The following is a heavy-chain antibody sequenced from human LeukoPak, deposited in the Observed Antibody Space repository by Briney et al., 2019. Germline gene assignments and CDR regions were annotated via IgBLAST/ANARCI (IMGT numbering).Heavy chain of an antibody. CDR2: ISYDGSNK. CDR3: ARAVGSANWFDP. J-gene: IGHJ5*02. CDR1: GFTFSSYA. Sequence: GGSLRLSCAASGFTFSSYAMHWVRQAPGKGLGWVAVISYDGSNKYYADSVKGRFTISRDNSKNTLYLQMNSLRAEDTAVYYCARAVGSANWFDPWGQGTLVTVSS. D-gene: IGHD2-15*01. V-gene: IGHV3-30-3*01.